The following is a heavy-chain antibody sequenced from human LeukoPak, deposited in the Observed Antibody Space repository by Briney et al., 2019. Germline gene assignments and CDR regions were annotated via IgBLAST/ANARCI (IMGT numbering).Heavy chain of an antibody. CDR1: GFTFSSYS. CDR2: ISSSSSYI. D-gene: IGHD3-22*01. J-gene: IGHJ4*02. V-gene: IGHV3-21*01. Sequence: GGSLRLSCAASGFTFSSYSMNWVRQAPGKGPEWVSSISSSSSYIYYADSVKGRFTISRDNAKNSLYLQMNSLRAEDTAVYYCARDPPTYYYDSSGFGGWGQGTLVTVSS. CDR3: ARDPPTYYYDSSGFGG.